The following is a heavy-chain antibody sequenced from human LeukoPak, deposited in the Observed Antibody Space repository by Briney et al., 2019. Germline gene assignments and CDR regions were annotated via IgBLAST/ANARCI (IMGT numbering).Heavy chain of an antibody. Sequence: SETLSLTCTVSGGSISSYYWSWIRQPPGKGLEWIGYIYYSGSTNYNPSLKSRVTISVDTSKNQFSLKLSSVTAADTAVYYCARHRGRSTMVRGDPRRNWFDPWGQGTLVTVSS. D-gene: IGHD3-10*01. CDR2: IYYSGST. V-gene: IGHV4-59*08. CDR1: GGSISSYY. J-gene: IGHJ5*02. CDR3: ARHRGRSTMVRGDPRRNWFDP.